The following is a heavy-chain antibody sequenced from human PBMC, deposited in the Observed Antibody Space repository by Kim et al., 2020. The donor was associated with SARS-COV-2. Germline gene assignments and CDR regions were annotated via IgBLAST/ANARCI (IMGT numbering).Heavy chain of an antibody. D-gene: IGHD6-13*01. CDR3: AMIAAAAYYYYGMDV. CDR1: GGSISSSSYY. J-gene: IGHJ6*01. CDR2: IYYSGST. Sequence: SETLSLTCTVSGGSISSSSYYWGWIRQPPGKGLEWIGSIYYSGSTYYNPSLKSRVTISVDTSKNQFSLKLSSVTAADTAVYYCAMIAAAAYYYYGMDVWG. V-gene: IGHV4-39*01.